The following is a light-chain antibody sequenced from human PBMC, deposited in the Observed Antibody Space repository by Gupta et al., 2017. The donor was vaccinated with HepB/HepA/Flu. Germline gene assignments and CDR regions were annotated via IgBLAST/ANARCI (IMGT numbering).Light chain of an antibody. Sequence: DIQMTQFPSSLSASIGDRVTITCRASESISRWLAWYQQKPGRAPKLLVNQASTLQSGVSSRFSGSGSGTEFTRTISSLQPDDFATYYCQHFHSYPWTFGQGTKVEVK. CDR3: QHFHSYPWT. CDR1: ESISRW. J-gene: IGKJ1*01. V-gene: IGKV1-5*03. CDR2: QAS.